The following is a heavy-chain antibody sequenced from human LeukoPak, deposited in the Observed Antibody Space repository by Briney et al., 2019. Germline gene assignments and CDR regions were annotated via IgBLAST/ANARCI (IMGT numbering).Heavy chain of an antibody. CDR2: ISGSGGST. V-gene: IGHV3-23*01. CDR1: GFTFSSYA. Sequence: GGSLRLSCAASGFTFSSYAMGWVRQTPGKGLEWVSAISGSGGSTYYADSVKGRFTISRDNSKNTLYLQMNSLRAEDTAVYYCAAGSGSYYYWGQGTLVTVSS. J-gene: IGHJ4*02. CDR3: AAGSGSYYY. D-gene: IGHD3-10*01.